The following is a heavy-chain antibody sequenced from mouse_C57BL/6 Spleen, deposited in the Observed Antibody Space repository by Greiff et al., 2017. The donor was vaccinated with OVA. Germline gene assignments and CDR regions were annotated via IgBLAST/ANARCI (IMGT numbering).Heavy chain of an antibody. Sequence: QVQLKQPGAELVRPGSSVKLSCKASGYTFTSYWMHWVKQRPIQGLEWIGNIDPSDSETHYNQKFKDKATLTVDKSSSTAYMQLISLTSEDSAVYDGARLGIYYDDDWFAYWGQGTLVTVSA. CDR3: ARLGIYYDDDWFAY. J-gene: IGHJ3*01. CDR1: GYTFTSYW. CDR2: IDPSDSET. D-gene: IGHD2-4*01. V-gene: IGHV1-52*01.